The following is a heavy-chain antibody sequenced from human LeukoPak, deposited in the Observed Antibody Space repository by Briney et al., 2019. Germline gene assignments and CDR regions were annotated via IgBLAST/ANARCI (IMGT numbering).Heavy chain of an antibody. Sequence: GGSLRLSCAASGFTFSSYNMSWVRQAPGKGLEWVSYISSSSSTIYYADSVKGRFTISRDNAKNSLYLQMNSLRAEDTAVYYCAREPTYSSSWYTSCDYWGQGTLVTVSS. CDR3: AREPTYSSSWYTSCDY. D-gene: IGHD6-13*01. CDR1: GFTFSSYN. CDR2: ISSSSSTI. V-gene: IGHV3-48*01. J-gene: IGHJ4*02.